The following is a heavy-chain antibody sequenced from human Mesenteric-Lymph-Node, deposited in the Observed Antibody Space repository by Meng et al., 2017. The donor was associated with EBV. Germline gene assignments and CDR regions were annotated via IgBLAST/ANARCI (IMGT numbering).Heavy chain of an antibody. V-gene: IGHV4-34*02. CDR2: INHSGST. CDR3: AKTGSSGWSDLDY. Sequence: QVQLQQWGAGLLKPSETLSLTCGVTGGSFGGYYWTWIRQPPGKGLEWIGEINHSGSTNYNPSLKSRVTTSLDTSKNQISLKLTSVTAADTAVYYCAKTGSSGWSDLDYWGRGILVTVSS. D-gene: IGHD6-19*01. CDR1: GGSFGGYY. J-gene: IGHJ4*02.